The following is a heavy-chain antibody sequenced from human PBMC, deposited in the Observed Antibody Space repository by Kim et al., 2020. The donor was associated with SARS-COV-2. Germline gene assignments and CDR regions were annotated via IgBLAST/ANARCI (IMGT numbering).Heavy chain of an antibody. J-gene: IGHJ5*02. V-gene: IGHV4-39*01. CDR3: ASSGGYCSSTSCPSWFDP. Sequence: SETLSLTCTVSGGSISSSSYYWGWIRQPPGKGLEWIGSIYYSGSTYYNPSLKSRVTISVDTSKNQFSLKLSSVTAADTAVYYCASSGGYCSSTSCPSWFDPWGQGTLVTVSS. D-gene: IGHD2-2*01. CDR1: GGSISSSSYY. CDR2: IYYSGST.